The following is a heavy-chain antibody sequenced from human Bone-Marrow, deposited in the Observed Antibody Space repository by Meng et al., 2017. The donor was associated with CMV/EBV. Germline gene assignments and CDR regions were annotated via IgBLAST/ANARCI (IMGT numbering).Heavy chain of an antibody. J-gene: IGHJ6*02. V-gene: IGHV1-69*05. Sequence: SVKVSCKASGGTVSSYAISWVRQAPGQGLEWMGGIIPIFGTANYAQKFQGRVTITTDESTSTAYMELSSLRSEDTAVYYCARGVATIRGYYYYYGMDVWGQGTTVTVSS. D-gene: IGHD5-12*01. CDR1: GGTVSSYA. CDR3: ARGVATIRGYYYYYGMDV. CDR2: IIPIFGTA.